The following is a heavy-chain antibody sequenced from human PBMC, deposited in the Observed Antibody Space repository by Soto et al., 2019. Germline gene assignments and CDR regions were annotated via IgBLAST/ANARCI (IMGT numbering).Heavy chain of an antibody. Sequence: QVQLVQSGAEVKKPGSSVKVSCKASGGTFSSYAISRVRQAPGQGLEWMGGIIPIFGTANYAQKFQGRVTITADESTSTAYMELSSLRSEDTAVYYCARENRDYGDYAPNWFDPWGQGTLVTVSS. J-gene: IGHJ5*02. CDR3: ARENRDYGDYAPNWFDP. V-gene: IGHV1-69*01. D-gene: IGHD4-17*01. CDR2: IIPIFGTA. CDR1: GGTFSSYA.